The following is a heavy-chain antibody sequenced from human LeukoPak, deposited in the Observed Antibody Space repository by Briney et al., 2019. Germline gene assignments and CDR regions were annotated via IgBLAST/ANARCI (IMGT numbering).Heavy chain of an antibody. J-gene: IGHJ4*02. CDR2: INHSGST. CDR3: ARGYDSSGYYPYYFDY. V-gene: IGHV4-34*01. Sequence: PSETLSLTCAVYGGSFSGYYWSWIRQPPGKGLEWIGEINHSGSTNYNPSLKSRVTISVDASKNQFSLKLSSVTAADTAVYYCARGYDSSGYYPYYFDYWGQGTLVTVSS. D-gene: IGHD3-22*01. CDR1: GGSFSGYY.